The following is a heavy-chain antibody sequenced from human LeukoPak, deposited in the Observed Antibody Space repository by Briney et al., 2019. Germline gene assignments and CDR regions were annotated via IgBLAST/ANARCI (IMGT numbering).Heavy chain of an antibody. Sequence: ASVKVSCKASGYTFTRFYMHWVRQAPGQGLEWMGIINPSGGGTSYTQTFQGRATMTRDTSTTTAYMQRSSLRSEDTAVYYCARASDSSGYYAPQHYFDYWGQETPLTVSS. CDR3: ARASDSSGYYAPQHYFDY. D-gene: IGHD3-22*01. V-gene: IGHV1-46*03. J-gene: IGHJ4*02. CDR2: INPSGGGT. CDR1: GYTFTRFY.